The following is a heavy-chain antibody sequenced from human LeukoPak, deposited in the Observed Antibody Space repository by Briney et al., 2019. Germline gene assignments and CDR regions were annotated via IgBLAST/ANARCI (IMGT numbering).Heavy chain of an antibody. CDR2: FYYSGST. Sequence: SETLSLTCTVSGGSISSYYWSWIRQPPGKGLERIGYFYYSGSTDYNPSLKSRVTISVDTSKNQFSLRLSSVTAADTAVYYCARGRAAAGSPFDYWGQGTLVTVSS. J-gene: IGHJ4*02. V-gene: IGHV4-59*01. CDR1: GGSISSYY. CDR3: ARGRAAAGSPFDY. D-gene: IGHD6-13*01.